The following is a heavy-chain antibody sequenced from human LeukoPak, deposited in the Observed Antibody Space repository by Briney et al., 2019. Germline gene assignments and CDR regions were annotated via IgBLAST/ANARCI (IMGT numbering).Heavy chain of an antibody. V-gene: IGHV1-18*04. CDR3: ARDPPRYCSSTSCSPNWFDP. D-gene: IGHD2-2*01. J-gene: IGHJ5*02. CDR1: GYTFTSYG. Sequence: ASVKVSCKASGYTFTSYGISWVRQAPGQGLEWMGWISAYNGNTNYAQKLQGRVTMTTDTSTSTAYMELRSLRSNDTAVYYCARDPPRYCSSTSCSPNWFDPWGQGTLVTVSP. CDR2: ISAYNGNT.